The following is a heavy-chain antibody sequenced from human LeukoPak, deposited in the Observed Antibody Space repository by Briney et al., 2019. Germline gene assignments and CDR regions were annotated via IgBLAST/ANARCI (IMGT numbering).Heavy chain of an antibody. Sequence: GGSLRLSCAASGFAVSSNYMSWVRQAPRKGLEWVSVIYSGGSTYYADSVKGRFTISRHNSKNTLYLQMNSLRAEDTAVYYCARSSGSGSYYTPLDYWGQGTLVTVSS. CDR2: IYSGGST. D-gene: IGHD3-10*01. V-gene: IGHV3-53*04. J-gene: IGHJ4*01. CDR3: ARSSGSGSYYTPLDY. CDR1: GFAVSSNY.